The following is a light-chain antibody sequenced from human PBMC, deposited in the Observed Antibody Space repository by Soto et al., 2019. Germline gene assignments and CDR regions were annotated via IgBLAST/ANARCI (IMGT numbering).Light chain of an antibody. V-gene: IGKV2-30*01. J-gene: IGKJ2*01. CDR1: QSLVYSDGNTY. Sequence: VVITQSPLSLPFTVVEPAFISCTYSQSLVYSDGNTYLSWYHHRPGHSPRRLIYTVSTRDSGVPDRFSGSGSGTDFTLKLSRVEAEDVGVYFCMQATHWPYTFGQGT. CDR3: MQATHWPYT. CDR2: TVS.